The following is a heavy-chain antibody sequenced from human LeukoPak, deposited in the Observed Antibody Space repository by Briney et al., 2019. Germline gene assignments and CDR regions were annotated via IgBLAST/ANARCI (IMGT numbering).Heavy chain of an antibody. J-gene: IGHJ4*02. V-gene: IGHV3-74*01. D-gene: IGHD3-10*01. CDR2: ISGDESST. Sequence: GGSLRLSCAASGFTFSTYSMIWVRQAPGKGLEWLSRISGDESSTSYADSVKGRFTISRDNAKNTLFLQMNSLRAEDTAVYYCAGGSTLDRGLVYYWGQGALVTVSS. CDR3: AGGSTLDRGLVYY. CDR1: GFTFSTYS.